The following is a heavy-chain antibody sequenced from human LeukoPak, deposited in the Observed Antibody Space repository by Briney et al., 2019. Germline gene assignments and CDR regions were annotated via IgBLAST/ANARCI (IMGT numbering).Heavy chain of an antibody. Sequence: ASVKVSCKASGYTFTGYYMHWVRQALGQGLEWMGWINPNSGGTNYAQKFQGRVTMTRDTSISTAYMELSRLRSEDTAVYYCATDVRYFDPRIFDYWGQGTLVTVSS. CDR3: ATDVRYFDPRIFDY. D-gene: IGHD3-9*01. CDR1: GYTFTGYY. J-gene: IGHJ4*02. V-gene: IGHV1-2*02. CDR2: INPNSGGT.